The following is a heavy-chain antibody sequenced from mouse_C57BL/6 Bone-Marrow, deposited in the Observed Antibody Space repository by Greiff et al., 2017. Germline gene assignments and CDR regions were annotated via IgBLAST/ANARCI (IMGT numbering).Heavy chain of an antibody. CDR3: ARDDYDEAMDD. CDR2: INPYNGGT. Sequence: EVQLQQSGPVLVKPGASVKMSCKASGYTFTDSYMNWVKQSHGKSLEWIGVINPYNGGTSYNQKFKGKATLTVDKSSSTAYMELNSLTSEDSAVYYCARDDYDEAMDDWGQGTSVTVSS. CDR1: GYTFTDSY. D-gene: IGHD2-4*01. V-gene: IGHV1-19*01. J-gene: IGHJ4*01.